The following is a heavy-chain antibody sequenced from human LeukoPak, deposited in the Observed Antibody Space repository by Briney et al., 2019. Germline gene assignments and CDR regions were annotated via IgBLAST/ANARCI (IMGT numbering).Heavy chain of an antibody. CDR3: ATRFGEGYYYYYYMDV. CDR1: GGSISSSSYY. V-gene: IGHV4-39*07. D-gene: IGHD3-10*01. CDR2: IYYSGST. J-gene: IGHJ6*03. Sequence: SETLSLTCTVSGGSISSSSYYWGWIRQPPGKGLEWIGSIYYSGSTYYNPSLKSRVTISVDTSKNQFSLKLSSVTAADTAVYYCATRFGEGYYYYYYMDVWGKGTTVTVSS.